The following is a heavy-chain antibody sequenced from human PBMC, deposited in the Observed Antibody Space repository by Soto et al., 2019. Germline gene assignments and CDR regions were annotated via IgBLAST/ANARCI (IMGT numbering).Heavy chain of an antibody. D-gene: IGHD2-8*02. CDR1: GASVSSGSHS. CDR3: ASRIWSYGRDV. CDR2: IYYSGST. Sequence: PSETLSLTCSVSGASVSSGSHSRSWLRHPPGTRPEWIGFIYYSGSTNYNPSLKSRVTISVDTSKNPFSLKVSAVTAADTAVYYCASRIWSYGRDVWVQGTTVTV. V-gene: IGHV4-61*01. J-gene: IGHJ6*02.